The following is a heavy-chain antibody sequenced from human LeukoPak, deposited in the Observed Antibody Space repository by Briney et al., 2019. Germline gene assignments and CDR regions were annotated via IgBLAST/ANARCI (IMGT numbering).Heavy chain of an antibody. J-gene: IGHJ4*02. D-gene: IGHD1-26*01. Sequence: TGGSLRLSCAASGFTFAEYTMHWVRQAPGKGLVWVSRVNTDGRSTSYADSVKGRFTISRDNAKNTLYLQMDSLRAEDTAVYYCAREGRIMGATIDYWGQGALVTVSS. CDR1: GFTFAEYT. CDR2: VNTDGRST. V-gene: IGHV3-74*01. CDR3: AREGRIMGATIDY.